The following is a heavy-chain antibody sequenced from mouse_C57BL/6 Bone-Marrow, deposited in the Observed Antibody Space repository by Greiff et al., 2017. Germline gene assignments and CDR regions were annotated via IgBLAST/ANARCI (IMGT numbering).Heavy chain of an antibody. CDR1: GYTFTSYW. D-gene: IGHD2-5*01. Sequence: VQLQQPGAELVKPGASVKMSCKASGYTFTSYWITWVKQRPGQGLEWIGDIYPGSGSTNYNEKFKSKATLTVDTSSSTAYMQLSSLTSEDSAVYYCARVEDSKGVNYYAMDYWGQGTSVTVSS. CDR2: IYPGSGST. V-gene: IGHV1-55*01. J-gene: IGHJ4*01. CDR3: ARVEDSKGVNYYAMDY.